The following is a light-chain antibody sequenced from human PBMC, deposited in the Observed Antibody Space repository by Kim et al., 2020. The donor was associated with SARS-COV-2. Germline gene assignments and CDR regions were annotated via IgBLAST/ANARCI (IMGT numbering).Light chain of an antibody. CDR1: QRVGTSD. V-gene: IGKV3-20*01. CDR2: GSF. J-gene: IGKJ1*01. Sequence: PGEGATLSCRASQRVGTSDLAWYQQRPGQPPRLLIFGSFRRALGVPDRFSGIGSGIEFTLSISRLEPEDFAVYYCQLYRTSTRTFGQGTKVDIK. CDR3: QLYRTSTRT.